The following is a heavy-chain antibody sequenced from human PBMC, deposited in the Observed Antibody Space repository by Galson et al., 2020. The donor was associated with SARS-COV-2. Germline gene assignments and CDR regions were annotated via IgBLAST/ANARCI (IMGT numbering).Heavy chain of an antibody. D-gene: IGHD1-26*01. J-gene: IGHJ4*02. CDR3: ARHGRGELLFPFDY. CDR2: TYDSGST. CDR1: GGTISSSIYF. Sequence: SETLSLTCTVSGGTISSSIYFWGWIRPPPGKALQWIGTTYDSGSTYYDPSHKSRLTISVDTSKNQFSLKLSSVTAADTAVYYCARHGRGELLFPFDYWGQGILVTVSS. V-gene: IGHV4-39*01.